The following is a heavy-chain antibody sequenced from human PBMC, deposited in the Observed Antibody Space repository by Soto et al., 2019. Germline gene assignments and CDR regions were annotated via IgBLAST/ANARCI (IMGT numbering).Heavy chain of an antibody. D-gene: IGHD1-26*01. J-gene: IGHJ5*02. Sequence: QVQLEQSGAEVKKPAPSVKVSCKDSGYTFTSYGMSWVRQAPGQELEWMGRISAYNGNTNYAQKLQGRVTMTTDTSTSTAYMELRSLRSGDTAVYYCARVVGALGHWFDPWGQGTLVTVSS. CDR2: ISAYNGNT. V-gene: IGHV1-18*01. CDR1: GYTFTSYG. CDR3: ARVVGALGHWFDP.